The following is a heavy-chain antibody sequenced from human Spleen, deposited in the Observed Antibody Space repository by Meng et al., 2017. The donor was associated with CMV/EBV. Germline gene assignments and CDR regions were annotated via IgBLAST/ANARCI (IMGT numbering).Heavy chain of an antibody. J-gene: IGHJ4*02. D-gene: IGHD1-26*01. Sequence: CKAYGYTFITYGMSWMRQAPGQGLEWMGWISTQNGNTNYAKKFQDRLTMTTDPSTSTVYMELRSLRSDDTAVYFCARDRGTYLAYFDYWGQGTLVTVSS. CDR3: ARDRGTYLAYFDY. CDR1: GYTFITYG. V-gene: IGHV1-18*01. CDR2: ISTQNGNT.